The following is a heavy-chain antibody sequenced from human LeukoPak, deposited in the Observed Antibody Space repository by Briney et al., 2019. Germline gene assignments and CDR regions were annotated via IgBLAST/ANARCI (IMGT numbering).Heavy chain of an antibody. J-gene: IGHJ4*02. CDR1: GYTFTSFG. CDR3: ARDPKDY. Sequence: ASVKVSCKASGYTFTSFGISWVRQAPGQGLEWMGWISVSSGNTKYAQKFQGRATMTTDISTSTAYLELRSLTSDDTAVYYCARDPKDYWGQGTLVIVSS. CDR2: ISVSSGNT. V-gene: IGHV1-18*01.